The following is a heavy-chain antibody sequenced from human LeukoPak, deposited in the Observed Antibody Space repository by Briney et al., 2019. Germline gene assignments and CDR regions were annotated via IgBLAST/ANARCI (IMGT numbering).Heavy chain of an antibody. CDR3: AGGGYCSSSSCFFIDY. Sequence: SETLSLTCTVSGASISRYYWSWIRQSPGKGLEWIGYIYNSETTNYNPSLKSRVAMSLYTSKSQFSLRLRSVTAADTALYFCAGGGYCSSSSCFFIDYWGQGTLVAVSS. J-gene: IGHJ4*02. CDR1: GASISRYY. D-gene: IGHD2-2*01. CDR2: IYNSETT. V-gene: IGHV4-59*01.